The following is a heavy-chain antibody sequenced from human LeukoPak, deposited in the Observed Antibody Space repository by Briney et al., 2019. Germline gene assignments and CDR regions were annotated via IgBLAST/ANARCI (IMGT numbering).Heavy chain of an antibody. CDR2: ISDNGDST. V-gene: IGHV3-23*01. CDR3: AKVTSHSLYGSGSYLYFDY. D-gene: IGHD3-10*01. CDR1: GFTFDSYA. J-gene: IGHJ4*02. Sequence: QPGGSLRLSCAASGFTFDSYAMTWVRQAPGKGLEWVSGISDNGDSTFYADSVRGRFTISRDNSKKTVYLQMNSLRAEDTAIYYCAKVTSHSLYGSGSYLYFDYWGQGALVTVSS.